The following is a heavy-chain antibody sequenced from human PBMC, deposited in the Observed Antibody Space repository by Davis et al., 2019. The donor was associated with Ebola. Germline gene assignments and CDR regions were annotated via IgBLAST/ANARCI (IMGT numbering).Heavy chain of an antibody. D-gene: IGHD3-16*01. CDR2: ISSSSSYI. Sequence: GGSLRLSCAASGFTFSSSSMNWVRQAPGKGLEWVSSISSSSSYIYYADSVKGRFTISRDNAKNSLYLQMNSLRAEDTAVYYCARDRGFNWFDPWGQGTLVTVSS. J-gene: IGHJ5*02. CDR1: GFTFSSSS. CDR3: ARDRGFNWFDP. V-gene: IGHV3-21*01.